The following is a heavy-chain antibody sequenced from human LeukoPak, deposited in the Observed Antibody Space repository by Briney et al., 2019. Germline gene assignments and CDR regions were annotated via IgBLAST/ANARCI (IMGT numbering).Heavy chain of an antibody. J-gene: IGHJ5*02. CDR2: ISAYNGNT. D-gene: IGHD5-24*01. CDR1: GYTFTSYG. V-gene: IGHV1-18*01. CDR3: ARDGYNHWFDP. Sequence: ASVKVSCKASGYTFTSYGISWVRQAPGQGLEWMGWISAYNGNTNYAQKFQGRITITTDSSASTVYMELSSLRSEDTAVYYCARDGYNHWFDPWGQGTLATVSS.